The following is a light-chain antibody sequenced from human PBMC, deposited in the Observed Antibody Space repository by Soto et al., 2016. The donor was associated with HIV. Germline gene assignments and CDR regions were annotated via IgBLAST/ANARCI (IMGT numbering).Light chain of an antibody. Sequence: SFELSQPPSVSVFLGQTASITCSGDKLGDKYAWWYQQKTGQSPVLVIYQDNKRPSGIPERFSGSNSGNTATLTISGTQAMDEADYYCQTWDSSTVVFGGGTKVTVL. CDR3: QTWDSSTVV. CDR2: QDN. J-gene: IGLJ2*01. V-gene: IGLV3-1*01. CDR1: KLGDKY.